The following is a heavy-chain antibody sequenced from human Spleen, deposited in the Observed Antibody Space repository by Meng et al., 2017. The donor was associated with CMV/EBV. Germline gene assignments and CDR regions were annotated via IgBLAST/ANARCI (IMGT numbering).Heavy chain of an antibody. CDR3: ARTRRDLWSGFYSDSLYFDH. D-gene: IGHD3-3*01. CDR2: IYYTGIT. J-gene: IGHJ4*02. V-gene: IGHV4-61*01. Sequence: GSLRLSCTVSGGSVSSGSYYWSWIRQPPGKGLEWIGYIYYTGITNYSPSLKSRLTISVDMSKNQFSLKLRSVTAADTAVYYCARTRRDLWSGFYSDSLYFDHWGQGALVTVSS. CDR1: GGSVSSGSYY.